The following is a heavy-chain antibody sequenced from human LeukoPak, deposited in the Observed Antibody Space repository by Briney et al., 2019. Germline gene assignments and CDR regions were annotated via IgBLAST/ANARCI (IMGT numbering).Heavy chain of an antibody. J-gene: IGHJ3*02. D-gene: IGHD3-22*01. V-gene: IGHV3-23*01. CDR1: GFTFSSYA. CDR3: AKEMYYYDSSGYYLDAFDI. CDR2: ISGSGGST. Sequence: GGSLRLPCAASGFTFSSYAMSWVRQAPGKGLEWVSAISGSGGSTYYADSVKGRFTISRDNSKNTLYLQMNSLRAEDTAVYYCAKEMYYYDSSGYYLDAFDIWGQGTMVTVSS.